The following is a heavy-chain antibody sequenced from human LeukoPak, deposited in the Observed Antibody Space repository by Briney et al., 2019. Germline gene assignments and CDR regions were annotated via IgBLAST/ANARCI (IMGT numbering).Heavy chain of an antibody. CDR1: GFTFSSYW. Sequence: GGSLRLSCAASGFTFSSYWMSWVRQAPGKGLEWVANIQPDGSQKYSIDSVKGRFTISRDNTRNSLHLQMNSLRDEDTAVYYCARGDFWSGDYTDAFDVWGQGTKVTVSS. CDR2: IQPDGSQK. V-gene: IGHV3-7*04. D-gene: IGHD3-3*01. J-gene: IGHJ3*01. CDR3: ARGDFWSGDYTDAFDV.